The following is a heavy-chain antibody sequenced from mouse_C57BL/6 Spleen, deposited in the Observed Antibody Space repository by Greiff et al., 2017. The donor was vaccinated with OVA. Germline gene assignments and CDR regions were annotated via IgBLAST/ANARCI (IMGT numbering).Heavy chain of an antibody. V-gene: IGHV1-61*01. CDR1: GYTFTSYW. CDR2: IYPSDSET. Sequence: QVQLQQSGAELVRPGSSVKLSCKASGYTFTSYWMDWVKQRPGKGLEWIGNIYPSDSETNYNQKFKDKAKLTVDKSSSTAYMQLCSLTSEDSAVYYCARRRNYYGSSSYAMDYWGQGTSVTVSS. J-gene: IGHJ4*01. D-gene: IGHD1-1*01. CDR3: ARRRNYYGSSSYAMDY.